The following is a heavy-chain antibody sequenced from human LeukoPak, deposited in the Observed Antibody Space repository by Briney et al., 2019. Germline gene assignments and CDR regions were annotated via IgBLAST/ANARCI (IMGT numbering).Heavy chain of an antibody. Sequence: GGSLRLSCTASGFTFSSYAMSWVRQAPGKGLEWVSAISGSGGSTYYADSVKGRFTISRDNSKNTLYLQMNSLRAEDTAVYYCAKSSEWSSSWSTFDYWGQGTLVTVFS. V-gene: IGHV3-23*01. D-gene: IGHD6-13*01. CDR1: GFTFSSYA. J-gene: IGHJ4*02. CDR2: ISGSGGST. CDR3: AKSSEWSSSWSTFDY.